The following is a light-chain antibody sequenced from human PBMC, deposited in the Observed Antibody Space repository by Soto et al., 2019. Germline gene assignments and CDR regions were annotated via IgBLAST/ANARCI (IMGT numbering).Light chain of an antibody. J-gene: IGLJ1*01. CDR2: EVT. CDR3: SSYTTTSTVL. Sequence: QSALTQPASVSGSPGQSITISCTGTSNDVGGYDYVSWYQHHPGKAPKLLIYEVTNRPSGVSNRFSGSKSGNTASLTISGLQAEDEADYHCSSYTTTSTVLFGTGTKLTVL. V-gene: IGLV2-14*01. CDR1: SNDVGGYDY.